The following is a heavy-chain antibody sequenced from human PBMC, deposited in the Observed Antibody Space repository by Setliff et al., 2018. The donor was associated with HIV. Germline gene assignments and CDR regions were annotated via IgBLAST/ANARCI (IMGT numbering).Heavy chain of an antibody. J-gene: IGHJ4*02. CDR2: IYNTGST. V-gene: IGHV4-59*06. Sequence: PSETLSLTCTVSGGSISSYYWSWIRQPPGKGLEWIGYIYNTGSTYHGPSLESRVTISIDTSKNQFSLKLSSVTAADTAVYHCASGRPTVNYYDSSGYSDWGQGTLVTVSS. CDR1: GGSISSYY. D-gene: IGHD3-22*01. CDR3: ASGRPTVNYYDSSGYSD.